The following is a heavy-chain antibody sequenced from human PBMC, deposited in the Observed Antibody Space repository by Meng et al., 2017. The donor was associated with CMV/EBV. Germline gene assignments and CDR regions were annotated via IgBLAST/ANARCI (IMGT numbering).Heavy chain of an antibody. CDR3: ARGGDSWYSDY. CDR1: GCTFSTFA. V-gene: IGHV1-69*12. CDR2: IIPVFETA. Sequence: QGQLGQSAAEVKKPGSSVKVSCKTSGCTFSTFAISWVRQAPGEGLEWMGGIIPVFETANYAERFQDRVTIAADDSTTTAYMELSSLRADDTALYFCARGGDSWYSDYWGQGTLVTVSS. D-gene: IGHD1-26*01. J-gene: IGHJ4*02.